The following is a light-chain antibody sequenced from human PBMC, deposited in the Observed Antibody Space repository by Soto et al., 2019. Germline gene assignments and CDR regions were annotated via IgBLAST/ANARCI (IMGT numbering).Light chain of an antibody. CDR2: AAS. Sequence: DIQMTQSPSSLSASVGDRVTITCRASQSISNYINWYQQKPGRAPKLLIYAASTLQAGVPSRFSGSGSGTDFTLTISSRHPEDFATYFCQQSYSTLFTFGPGTKVDI. J-gene: IGKJ3*01. CDR3: QQSYSTLFT. V-gene: IGKV1-39*01. CDR1: QSISNY.